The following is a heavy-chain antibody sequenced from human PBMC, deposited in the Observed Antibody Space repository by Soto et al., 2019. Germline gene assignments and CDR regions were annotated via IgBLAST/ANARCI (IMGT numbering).Heavy chain of an antibody. V-gene: IGHV1-69*01. CDR1: GGTFSSYA. D-gene: IGHD3-22*01. J-gene: IGHJ5*02. Sequence: QVQLVQSGAEVKKPGSSVKVSCKASGGTFSSYAISWVRQAPGQGLEWMGGIIPIFGTANYAQKFQGRGTITADQSTSTAYMELSSLRSQDTAVYYCANLATYYASSGYYFNWFDPWGQGTLVTVSS. CDR3: ANLATYYASSGYYFNWFDP. CDR2: IIPIFGTA.